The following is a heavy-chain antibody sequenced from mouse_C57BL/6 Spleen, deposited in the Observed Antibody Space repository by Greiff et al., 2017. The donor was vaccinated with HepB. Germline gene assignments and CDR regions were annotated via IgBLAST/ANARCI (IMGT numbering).Heavy chain of an antibody. J-gene: IGHJ3*01. Sequence: VQLKESGPELVKPGASVKMSCKASGYTFTDYNMHWVKQSHGKSLEWIGYINPNNGGTSYNQKFKGKATLTVNKSSSTAYMELRSLTSEDSAVYYCARGNDYDPFFAYWGQGTLVTVSA. CDR1: GYTFTDYN. CDR3: ARGNDYDPFFAY. D-gene: IGHD2-4*01. CDR2: INPNNGGT. V-gene: IGHV1-22*01.